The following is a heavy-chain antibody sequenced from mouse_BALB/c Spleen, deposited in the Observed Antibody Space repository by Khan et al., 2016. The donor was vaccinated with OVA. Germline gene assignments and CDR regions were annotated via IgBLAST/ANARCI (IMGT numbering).Heavy chain of an antibody. J-gene: IGHJ3*01. CDR1: GYAFTNYL. CDR3: ARGGYGSLAY. D-gene: IGHD1-1*02. Sequence: VQLQESGAELVRPGTSVKVSCKASGYAFTNYLIDWVKQRPGQGLEWIGVINPGSGGTNYNENFKGKATLTADKSSSTAYMQLSSLTSDDSAVYFCARGGYGSLAYWGQGTLDTVSA. V-gene: IGHV1-54*01. CDR2: INPGSGGT.